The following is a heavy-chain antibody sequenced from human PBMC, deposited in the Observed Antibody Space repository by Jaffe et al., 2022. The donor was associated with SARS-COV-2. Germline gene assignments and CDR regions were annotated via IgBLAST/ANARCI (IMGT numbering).Heavy chain of an antibody. D-gene: IGHD2-2*01. Sequence: EVQLVESGGGLVKPGGSLRLSCAASGFTFSSYSMNWVRQAPGKGLEWVSSISSSSSYIYYADSVKGRFTISRDNAKNSLYLQMNSLRAEDTAVYYCAREDIVVVPAAPRGGNWFDPWGQGTLVTVSS. V-gene: IGHV3-21*01. CDR2: ISSSSSYI. CDR1: GFTFSSYS. CDR3: AREDIVVVPAAPRGGNWFDP. J-gene: IGHJ5*02.